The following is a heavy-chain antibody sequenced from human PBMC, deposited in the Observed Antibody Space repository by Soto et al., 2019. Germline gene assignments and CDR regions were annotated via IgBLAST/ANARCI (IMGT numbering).Heavy chain of an antibody. Sequence: PGESLKISCKGSGYSFTSYWIGWVRQMPGKGMEWMGIIYPGDSDTRYSPSFQGQVTISADKFISTAYLLWSSLKALYSVLFYCARWHSSGWYYFDYWGQGTLVTVSS. CDR1: GYSFTSYW. V-gene: IGHV5-51*01. CDR2: IYPGDSDT. D-gene: IGHD6-19*01. J-gene: IGHJ4*02. CDR3: ARWHSSGWYYFDY.